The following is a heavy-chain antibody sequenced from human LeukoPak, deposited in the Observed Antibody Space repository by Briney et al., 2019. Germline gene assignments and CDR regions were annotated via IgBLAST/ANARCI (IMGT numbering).Heavy chain of an antibody. CDR2: ISSSTSYT. J-gene: IGHJ3*02. Sequence: GGSLRLSCAASRFIFSDYYMSWIRQALGKGLELISYISSSTSYTNYADSVKGRFTISRDNANNSLYLQMNSLRAEDTAVYYCARVGATYPPSDAFDIWGQGTMVTVSS. D-gene: IGHD4/OR15-4a*01. CDR3: ARVGATYPPSDAFDI. V-gene: IGHV3-11*06. CDR1: RFIFSDYY.